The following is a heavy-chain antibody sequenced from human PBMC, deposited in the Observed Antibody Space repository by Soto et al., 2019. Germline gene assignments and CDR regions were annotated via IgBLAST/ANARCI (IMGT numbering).Heavy chain of an antibody. D-gene: IGHD6-6*01. CDR2: INPNSGGT. Sequence: VKVSCKASGYTFTGYYMHWVRQAPGQGLEWMVWINPNSGGTNYAQKFQGRVTMTRDTSISTAYMELSRLRFDDTAVYYCARAYSSSSVAYFDYWGQGALVTVSS. CDR3: ARAYSSSSVAYFDY. J-gene: IGHJ4*02. CDR1: GYTFTGYY. V-gene: IGHV1-2*02.